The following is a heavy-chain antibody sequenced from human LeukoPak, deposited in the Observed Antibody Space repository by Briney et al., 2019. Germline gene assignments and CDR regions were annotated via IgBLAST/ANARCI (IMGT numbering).Heavy chain of an antibody. V-gene: IGHV4-31*03. Sequence: PSHTVSLPCTVSGCSFSSCGYYWSWIRQHPGKGLEWVGYSYDSESTYYNPSLQSRLTISVHTSKSQLSLKLSSVTAADTGVYFCARWGREYGMDVSGKGSTVTVSS. J-gene: IGHJ6*04. D-gene: IGHD3-16*01. CDR2: SYDSEST. CDR1: GCSFSSCGYY. CDR3: ARWGREYGMDV.